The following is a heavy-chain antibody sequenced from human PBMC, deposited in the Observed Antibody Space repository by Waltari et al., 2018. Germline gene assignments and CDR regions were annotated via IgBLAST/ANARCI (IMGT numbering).Heavy chain of an antibody. J-gene: IGHJ4*02. CDR3: ASIAVAGSVDY. D-gene: IGHD6-19*01. CDR1: GYTFTDYY. Sequence: EVQLVQSGAEVKKPGATVKISCKASGYTFTDYYMPWVQQAPGKGLEWIGRVDPEDGETIDAEKFQGRVTITADTSTDTAYMELSSLRSEDTAVYYCASIAVAGSVDYWGQGTLVTVSS. V-gene: IGHV1-69-2*01. CDR2: VDPEDGET.